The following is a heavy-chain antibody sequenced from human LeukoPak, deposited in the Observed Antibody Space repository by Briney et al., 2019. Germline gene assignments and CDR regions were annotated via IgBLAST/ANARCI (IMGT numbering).Heavy chain of an antibody. V-gene: IGHV3-30*02. Sequence: GSLRLSCAASGFSIGSSGMHWVRQSPLRGLEWVTFIRYDGEAKYYRDSVKGRFTISRDTSKNTLFLQMNSLSVEDTAVYYCAKDGGMRSDFEYWGRGTLVSVSS. D-gene: IGHD3-3*01. J-gene: IGHJ4*02. CDR1: GFSIGSSG. CDR2: IRYDGEAK. CDR3: AKDGGMRSDFEY.